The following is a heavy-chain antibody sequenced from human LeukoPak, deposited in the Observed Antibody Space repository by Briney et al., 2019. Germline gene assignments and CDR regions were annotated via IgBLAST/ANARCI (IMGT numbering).Heavy chain of an antibody. CDR3: ARGGVVVAATRRYFDY. J-gene: IGHJ4*02. CDR1: VFTFSSYD. V-gene: IGHV3-48*03. D-gene: IGHD2-15*01. CDR2: ISSSGSTR. Sequence: GGALRLLCAASVFTFSSYDKNWVRDPPARGLEGVSYISSSGSTRYYADSVKGRFTISRNNANNSMYLLMHNLRAEDTAVYYCARGGVVVAATRRYFDYWGQGTLVTVSS.